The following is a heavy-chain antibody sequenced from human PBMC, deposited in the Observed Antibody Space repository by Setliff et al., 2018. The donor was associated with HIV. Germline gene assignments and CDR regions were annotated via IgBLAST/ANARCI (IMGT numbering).Heavy chain of an antibody. CDR3: ARYYCPTGECYGFDI. CDR2: IHSSGST. J-gene: IGHJ3*02. CDR1: GGSISNYY. D-gene: IGHD2-8*01. Sequence: PSETLSLTCTVSGGSISNYYWSWIRQPPGKGLEWIGYIHSSGSTNCNPSLKSRVTISIDASNNQFSLKLTSVTAAETAVYYGARYYCPTGECYGFDIWGQGTRVTVSS. V-gene: IGHV4-4*09.